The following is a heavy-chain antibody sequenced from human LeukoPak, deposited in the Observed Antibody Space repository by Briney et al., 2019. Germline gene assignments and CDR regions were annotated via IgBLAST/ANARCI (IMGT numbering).Heavy chain of an antibody. CDR2: INQDGSEK. CDR1: GFTVSNFW. Sequence: GGSLRLSCAASGFTVSNFWKNWVRRAPGKGLEWVANINQDGSEKHYVDSVKGRFTISRDNAKSSLYLQMNSLRAEDTAIYFCARAWSRVDAFDIWGQGTTVTVSS. J-gene: IGHJ3*02. D-gene: IGHD2-8*02. CDR3: ARAWSRVDAFDI. V-gene: IGHV3-7*01.